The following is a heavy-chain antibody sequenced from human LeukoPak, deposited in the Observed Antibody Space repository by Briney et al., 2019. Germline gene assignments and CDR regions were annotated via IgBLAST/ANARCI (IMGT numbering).Heavy chain of an antibody. Sequence: SETLSLTCTVSGGSISSGDYYWSWIRQPPGKGLEWIGYIYYSGSTYYNPSLKSRVTISVDTSKNQFSLKLSSVTAADTAVYYCARGAYYYDSSGYYLAYYYYYGMDVWGQGTTVTVSS. CDR1: GGSISSGDYY. CDR2: IYYSGST. V-gene: IGHV4-30-4*01. J-gene: IGHJ6*02. D-gene: IGHD3-22*01. CDR3: ARGAYYYDSSGYYLAYYYYYGMDV.